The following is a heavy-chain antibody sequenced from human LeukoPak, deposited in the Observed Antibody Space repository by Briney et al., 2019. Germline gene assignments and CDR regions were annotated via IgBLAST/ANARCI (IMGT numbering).Heavy chain of an antibody. CDR3: ASQEYSSGSYFDY. CDR1: VGSISSSSYY. Sequence: PSETLSLTCTVSVGSISSSSYYWGWIRQPPGKGLEWVGSIYYSGSTYYNPSLKSRVTISVDTSRNQFSLKLSSVTAADTAVYYCASQEYSSGSYFDYWGQGTLVTVSS. J-gene: IGHJ4*02. V-gene: IGHV4-39*01. CDR2: IYYSGST. D-gene: IGHD6-19*01.